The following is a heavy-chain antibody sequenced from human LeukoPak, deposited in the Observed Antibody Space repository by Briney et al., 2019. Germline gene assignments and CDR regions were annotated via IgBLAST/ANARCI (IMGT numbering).Heavy chain of an antibody. CDR2: IWYDGSNK. Sequence: GGSLRLSCAASGFTFSSYGMHWVRQAPGKGLEWVAVIWYDGSNKYYADSVKGRFTISRDNAKNSLHLQMNSLRAEDTPVYYWGGGGGGNDSGSYPNDYWGQGTLVTVSS. CDR3: GGGGGGNDSGSYPNDY. CDR1: GFTFSSYG. D-gene: IGHD3-10*01. J-gene: IGHJ4*01. V-gene: IGHV3-33*03.